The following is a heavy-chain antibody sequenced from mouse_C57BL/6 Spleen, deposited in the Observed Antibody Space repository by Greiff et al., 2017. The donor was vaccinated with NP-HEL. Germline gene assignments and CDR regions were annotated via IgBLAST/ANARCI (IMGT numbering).Heavy chain of an antibody. Sequence: VQLQQSGTVLARPGASVKMSCKTSGYTFTSYWMHWVKQRPGQGLEWIGAIYPGNSDTSSNQKFKGKAKLTAVTSASTADMELSSLTNEDSAVYYCTRPITTLGATKWYFYVWGTGTTVTVSS. D-gene: IGHD1-1*01. CDR1: GYTFTSYW. CDR3: TRPITTLGATKWYFYV. J-gene: IGHJ1*03. V-gene: IGHV1-5*01. CDR2: IYPGNSDT.